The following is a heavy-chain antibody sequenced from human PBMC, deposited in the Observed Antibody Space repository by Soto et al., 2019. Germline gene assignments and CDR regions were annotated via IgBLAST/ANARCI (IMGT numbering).Heavy chain of an antibody. CDR2: INHSGST. V-gene: IGHV4-34*01. CDR1: GGSFSGYY. D-gene: IGHD3-10*01. CDR3: ARVGHYYGSGSYYRRGYYGMDV. Sequence: QVQLQQWGAGLLKPSETLSLTCAVYGGSFSGYYWSWIRQPPGKGLEWIGAINHSGSTNYNPSLKSRVTISVDTSKNQFSLKLSSVTAADTAVYYCARVGHYYGSGSYYRRGYYGMDVWGPGTTVTVSS. J-gene: IGHJ6*02.